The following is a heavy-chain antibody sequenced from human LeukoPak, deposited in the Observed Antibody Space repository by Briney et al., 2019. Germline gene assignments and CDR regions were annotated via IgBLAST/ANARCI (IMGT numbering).Heavy chain of an antibody. CDR2: ISSSGSTI. Sequence: GGSLRLSCAASGFTFSSYEMNWVRQAPGKGLEWVSYISSSGSTIYYADSVKGRFTISRDNAKNSLYLQMNSQRAEDTAVYYCASGPRRSTRREGFDYWGQGTLVTVSS. J-gene: IGHJ4*02. CDR3: ASGPRRSTRREGFDY. D-gene: IGHD2-2*01. CDR1: GFTFSSYE. V-gene: IGHV3-48*03.